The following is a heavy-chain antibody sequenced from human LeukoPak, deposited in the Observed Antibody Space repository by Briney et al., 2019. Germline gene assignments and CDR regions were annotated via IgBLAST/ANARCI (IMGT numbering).Heavy chain of an antibody. V-gene: IGHV3-7*01. CDR2: IKGDESAK. J-gene: IGHJ4*02. CDR1: GFTFSTYR. CDR3: ARDVGGSLDY. Sequence: GGSLRLSCAASGFTFSTYRMAWVRQAPGKGLEWVANIKGDESAKHQADSVKGRFTISRDNAQNSVYLHMRSLRGEDTAVYYCARDVGGSLDYWGQGTLVTVSS. D-gene: IGHD1-26*01.